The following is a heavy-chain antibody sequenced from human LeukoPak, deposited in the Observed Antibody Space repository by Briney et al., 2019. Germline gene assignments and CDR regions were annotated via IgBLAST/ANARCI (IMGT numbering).Heavy chain of an antibody. V-gene: IGHV3-7*01. J-gene: IGHJ4*02. CDR1: GFPFSSYW. D-gene: IGHD6-19*01. Sequence: PGGSLRLSCVASGFPFSSYWMTWVRQAPGKGLEWVANIKQDGSKKSYVDSVKGRFTISRDNAKNSLYLQMNSLRAEDTAVYYCAGSTAVAGFDYWGQGTLVTVSS. CDR2: IKQDGSKK. CDR3: AGSTAVAGFDY.